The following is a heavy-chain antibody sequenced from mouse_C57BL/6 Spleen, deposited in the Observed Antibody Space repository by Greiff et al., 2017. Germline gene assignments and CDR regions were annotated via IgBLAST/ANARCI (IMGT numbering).Heavy chain of an antibody. CDR3: ARSEMVSTVAY. V-gene: IGHV1-18*01. Sequence: DVQLQQSGPELVKPGASVTIPCKASGYTFTDYNMDWVKQSPGKSLEWIGDINPNNGGTIYNQKFTGKATLTVDKSSSTAYMELRSLTSEDTAVYYCARSEMVSTVAYCGQGTLVTVSA. D-gene: IGHD2-3*01. CDR1: GYTFTDYN. CDR2: INPNNGGT. J-gene: IGHJ3*01.